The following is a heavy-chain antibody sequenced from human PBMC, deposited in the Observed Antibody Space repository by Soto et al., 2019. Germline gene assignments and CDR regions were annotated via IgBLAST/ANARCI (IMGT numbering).Heavy chain of an antibody. V-gene: IGHV3-33*01. CDR3: ARDVLTAVAGSVNWFDP. J-gene: IGHJ5*02. Sequence: GGSLRLSCSASGFSLRTYGMHPLRRAPGKGLEWVAFIWYDGTKKFYANSVKGRSTISKDNSNNILYLQMSGLRAEDTAGYYCARDVLTAVAGSVNWFDPWGQGTLVTVSS. D-gene: IGHD6-19*01. CDR1: GFSLRTYG. CDR2: IWYDGTKK.